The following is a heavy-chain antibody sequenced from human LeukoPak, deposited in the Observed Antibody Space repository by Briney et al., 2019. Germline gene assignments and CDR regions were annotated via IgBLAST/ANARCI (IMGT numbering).Heavy chain of an antibody. J-gene: IGHJ4*02. CDR1: GFTFSNAW. V-gene: IGHV3-15*01. D-gene: IGHD5-12*01. Sequence: GGSLRLSCAASGFTFSNAWMSWVRQAPGKGLEWVGRIKSKTDGGTTDYAAPVKGRFTISRDDSKNTMYLQMNSLGAEDTAVYYCAKGTYSASVGYFYYWGQGTLVIVSS. CDR3: AKGTYSASVGYFYY. CDR2: IKSKTDGGTT.